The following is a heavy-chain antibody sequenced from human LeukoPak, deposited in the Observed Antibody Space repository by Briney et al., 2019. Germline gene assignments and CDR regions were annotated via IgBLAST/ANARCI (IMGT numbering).Heavy chain of an antibody. J-gene: IGHJ6*02. D-gene: IGHD2-21*01. CDR1: GYTFTSYG. CDR2: ISAYNGNT. CDR3: AIPFYSPLIYYYYGMDV. Sequence: ASVKVSCKASGYTFTSYGISWVRQAPGQGLEWMGWISAYNGNTNYAQKLQGRVTMTTDTSTSTAYMELSSLRSEDTAVYYCAIPFYSPLIYYYYGMDVWGQGTTVTVSS. V-gene: IGHV1-18*01.